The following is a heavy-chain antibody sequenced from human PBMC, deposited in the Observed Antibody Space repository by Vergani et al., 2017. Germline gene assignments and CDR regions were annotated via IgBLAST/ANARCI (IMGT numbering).Heavy chain of an antibody. CDR3: ARRGVGATTASYYFDY. J-gene: IGHJ4*02. V-gene: IGHV5-51*03. CDR1: GYSFTSYW. CDR2: IYPGDSDT. D-gene: IGHD1-26*01. Sequence: EVQLVQSGAEVKKPGESLKISCKGSGYSFTSYWIGWVRQMPGKGLEWMGIIYPGDSDTRYSPSFQGQVTISADKSISTADLQWSSLKASDTAMYYCARRGVGATTASYYFDYWGQGTLVTVSS.